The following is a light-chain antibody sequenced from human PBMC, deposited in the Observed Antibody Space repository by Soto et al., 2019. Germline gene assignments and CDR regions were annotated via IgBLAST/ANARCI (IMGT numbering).Light chain of an antibody. CDR2: DAS. J-gene: IGKJ5*01. Sequence: IQMAQSPCSLSASVVDGVTVTCRASQSISTYLNWYQKKPGQAPNLLIYDASRWQSGAPSRFSGSGGGTDFTLSISSVQPEDFATYFCQQSYMDPITFGQGTRLEIK. V-gene: IGKV1-39*01. CDR3: QQSYMDPIT. CDR1: QSISTY.